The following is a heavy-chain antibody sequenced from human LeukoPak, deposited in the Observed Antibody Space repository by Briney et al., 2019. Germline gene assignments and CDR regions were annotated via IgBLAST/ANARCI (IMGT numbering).Heavy chain of an antibody. CDR2: MNPKSGDT. V-gene: IGHV1-8*01. CDR3: ARGVLGYYYYYMDF. J-gene: IGHJ6*03. D-gene: IGHD2-8*02. Sequence: ASVKVSCKASRSTFKTYDIIWVRQASGQGLEWMGWMNPKSGDTVCAETFQARVTMTRNISMNTAYMELSNLKSEDTAIYYCARGVLGYYYYYMDFWGEGTTVTVSS. CDR1: RSTFKTYD.